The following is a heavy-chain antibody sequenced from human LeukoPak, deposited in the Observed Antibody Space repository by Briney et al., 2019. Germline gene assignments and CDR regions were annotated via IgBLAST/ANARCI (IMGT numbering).Heavy chain of an antibody. CDR3: ARVDCSSTSCLGYSYGGVEY. J-gene: IGHJ4*02. D-gene: IGHD2-2*01. Sequence: PGGSLRLSCAASGFTFGNYAMHWVRQAPGKGLEWLAVMSYDGSKIYYADSVKGRFTISRDSSKNTLSLQMNSLRPEDTAVYYCARVDCSSTSCLGYSYGGVEYWGQGTLVTVSS. CDR1: GFTFGNYA. V-gene: IGHV3-30*04. CDR2: MSYDGSKI.